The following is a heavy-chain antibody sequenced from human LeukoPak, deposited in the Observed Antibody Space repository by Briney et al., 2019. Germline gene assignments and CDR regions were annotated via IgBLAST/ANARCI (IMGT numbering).Heavy chain of an antibody. CDR1: RHSISTYY. Sequence: SETLSLTCTVSRHSISTYYWSWIRQPPGKGLEWIGYIFYSGSTTYNPSLKSRVTMSVHTSKNQFSLQLSPLTDADTAVYYWARDVGPSRGFDCWGQGTLVTVSS. CDR3: ARDVGPSRGFDC. D-gene: IGHD3-10*01. CDR2: IFYSGST. J-gene: IGHJ4*02. V-gene: IGHV4-59*12.